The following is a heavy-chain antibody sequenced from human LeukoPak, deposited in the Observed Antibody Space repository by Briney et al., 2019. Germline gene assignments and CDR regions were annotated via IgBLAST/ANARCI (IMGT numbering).Heavy chain of an antibody. CDR2: INPHADST. D-gene: IGHD2-15*01. CDR3: ARDGYCSGGSCHSFEY. V-gene: IGHV1-46*01. Sequence: ASVKVSCKTSGYTFTGHYIHWVRQAPGQGLEWMGIINPHADSTTYAQKFQGRVTMTRDMSTSTVYMELSSLRSEDTAVYFCARDGYCSGGSCHSFEYWGQGTLVTVSS. J-gene: IGHJ4*02. CDR1: GYTFTGHY.